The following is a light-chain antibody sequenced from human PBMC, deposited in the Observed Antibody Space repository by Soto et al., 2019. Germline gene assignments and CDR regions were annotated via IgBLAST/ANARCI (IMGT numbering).Light chain of an antibody. V-gene: IGKV1-9*01. Sequence: DIQLTQSPSFLSASVGDRVTIRCRASQGIGTYLAWYQQKLGNAPKLLIHVASTLQRGVPSRFSGSGSGTEFTLTISSLQPEDFATYYCQQHNSYPRTFGQGTQLEIK. J-gene: IGKJ2*01. CDR1: QGIGTY. CDR2: VAS. CDR3: QQHNSYPRT.